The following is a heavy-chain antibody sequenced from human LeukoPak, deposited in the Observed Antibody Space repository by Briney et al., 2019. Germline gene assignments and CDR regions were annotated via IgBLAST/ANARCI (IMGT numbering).Heavy chain of an antibody. CDR2: ISGDGART. Sequence: GGSLRLSCAASGFTFDHYGMHWVRQAPGKGLEWVSLISGDGARTYYADSVQGRFTISRDSSKDSLYLQMNSLRTEDTALYYCAKDRLWFGEVLDFWGQGALVTVSS. D-gene: IGHD3-10*01. CDR3: AKDRLWFGEVLDF. J-gene: IGHJ4*02. V-gene: IGHV3-43*02. CDR1: GFTFDHYG.